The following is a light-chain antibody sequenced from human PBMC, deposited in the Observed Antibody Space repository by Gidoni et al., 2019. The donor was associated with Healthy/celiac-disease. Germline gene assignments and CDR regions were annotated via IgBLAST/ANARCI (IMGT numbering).Light chain of an antibody. CDR3: QQRSNWPPYPT. CDR1: QSVSSY. Sequence: EIVLTQSPATLWLSPGARATLSCRASQSVSSYLAWYQQKPGQAPRLLIYDASNRATGIPARFSGSGSGTDFTLTISSLEPEDFAVYYCQQRSNWPPYPTFGPGTKVDIK. J-gene: IGKJ3*01. V-gene: IGKV3-11*01. CDR2: DAS.